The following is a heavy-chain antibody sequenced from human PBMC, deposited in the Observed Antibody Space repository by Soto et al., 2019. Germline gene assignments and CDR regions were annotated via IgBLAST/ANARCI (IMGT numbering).Heavy chain of an antibody. V-gene: IGHV1-18*01. CDR2: ISAYNGNT. J-gene: IGHJ5*02. D-gene: IGHD3-3*02. CDR3: ARDSPPIAS. CDR1: GYTFTSYA. Sequence: QVQLVQSGAEVKKPGASVKVSCKASGYTFTSYAISWVRQAPGQGLEWMGWISAYNGNTNYAQNLQGRVTMTTDTSTSTPYMELRSLRSDVTAVYYWARDSPPIASWGQGTLVTVSS.